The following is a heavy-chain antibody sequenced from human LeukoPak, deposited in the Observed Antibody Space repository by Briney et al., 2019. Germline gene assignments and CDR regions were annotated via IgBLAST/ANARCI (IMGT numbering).Heavy chain of an antibody. CDR2: IYYSGST. CDR1: GGSISSSSYY. J-gene: IGHJ4*02. Sequence: SETLSLTCTVSGGSISSSSYYWGWIRQPPGKGLEWIGSIYYSGSTYYNPSLKSRVTISVDTSKNQFSLKLSSVTAADTAVYYCARGGYDFWSGYRGSYYFDYWGQGTLVTVSS. V-gene: IGHV4-39*01. D-gene: IGHD3-3*01. CDR3: ARGGYDFWSGYRGSYYFDY.